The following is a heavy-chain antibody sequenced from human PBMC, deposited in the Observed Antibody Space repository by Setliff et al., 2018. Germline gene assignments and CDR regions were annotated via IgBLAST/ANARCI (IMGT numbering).Heavy chain of an antibody. V-gene: IGHV3-23*01. Sequence: GGSLRLSCVASGFTFTSYTVTWVRQAPGKGLEWVSAISGSGGSTYYADSVKGRFTISRDNAKNSLYLQMNSLRAEDTAVYYCARLPYSSSWYYPSYYFDYWGQGTLVTVSS. J-gene: IGHJ4*02. D-gene: IGHD6-13*01. CDR3: ARLPYSSSWYYPSYYFDY. CDR1: GFTFTSYT. CDR2: ISGSGGST.